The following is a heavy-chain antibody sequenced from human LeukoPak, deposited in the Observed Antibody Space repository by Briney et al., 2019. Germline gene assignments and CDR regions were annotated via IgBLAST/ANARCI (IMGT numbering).Heavy chain of an antibody. D-gene: IGHD1-26*01. CDR1: GFTFSSYW. CDR2: IKQDGSEK. CDR3: ARGLVGATLYYYYCYVDV. Sequence: GGSLRLSCAASGFTFSSYWMSWVRQAPGKGLEWVANIKQDGSEKYYVDSVKGRFTISRDNAKNSLYLQMNSLRAEDTAVYYCARGLVGATLYYYYCYVDVWGKGTTVTVSS. J-gene: IGHJ6*03. V-gene: IGHV3-7*01.